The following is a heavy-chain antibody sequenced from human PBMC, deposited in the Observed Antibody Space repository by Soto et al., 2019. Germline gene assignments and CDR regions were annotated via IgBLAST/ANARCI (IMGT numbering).Heavy chain of an antibody. D-gene: IGHD3-10*01. CDR1: EFTFSSYS. V-gene: IGHV3-23*01. CDR3: ATAMVRGVVPPTSRH. Sequence: PGVSLGLSFAASEFTFSSYSMSWVRQAPGKGLEWVSAISGSGGSTYYADSVKGRFTISRDNSKNTLYLQMNSLRAEDTAVYYCATAMVRGVVPPTSRHWGQGTLVTVSS. CDR2: ISGSGGST. J-gene: IGHJ4*02.